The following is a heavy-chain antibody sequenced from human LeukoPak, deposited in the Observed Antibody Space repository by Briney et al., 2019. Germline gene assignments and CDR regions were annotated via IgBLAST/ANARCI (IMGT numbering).Heavy chain of an antibody. V-gene: IGHV1-69*13. J-gene: IGHJ4*02. CDR1: GDNFRTIG. CDR2: IVPIFGRP. Sequence: SVKVSFKTSGDNFRTIGISWVRQAPGQGLEWMGGIVPIFGRPSYAQKFQDRVTITADESTRTVYMELRSLRSEDTAVFYCARGLGEVPFDYWGQGTRVTVSS. D-gene: IGHD3-16*01. CDR3: ARGLGEVPFDY.